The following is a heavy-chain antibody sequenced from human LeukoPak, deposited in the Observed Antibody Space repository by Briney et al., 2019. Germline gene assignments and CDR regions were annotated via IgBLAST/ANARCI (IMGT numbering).Heavy chain of an antibody. CDR2: TYYRSKWYN. CDR1: GDSVSSNNAA. V-gene: IGHV6-1*01. D-gene: IGHD6-19*01. Sequence: SQTLSLTCAISGDSVSSNNAAWNWIGKSPSRGLEWLGRTYYRSKWYNDYAVSVKSRVNINADTSKNQFSLHLNSVTPEDTAVYYCARDQGSNGDLDYWGQGTLVTVSS. CDR3: ARDQGSNGDLDY. J-gene: IGHJ4*02.